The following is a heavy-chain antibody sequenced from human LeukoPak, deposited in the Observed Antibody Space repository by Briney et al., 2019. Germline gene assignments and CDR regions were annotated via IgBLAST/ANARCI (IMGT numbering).Heavy chain of an antibody. J-gene: IGHJ4*02. CDR2: IYYSGST. V-gene: IGHV4-39*01. Sequence: SETLSLTCTVSGGSISSSSYYWGWIRQPPGKGLEWIGSIYYSGSTYYNPSLKSRVTTSVDTSKNQFSLKLSSVTAADTAVYYCARATTVTPDYWGQGTLVTVST. D-gene: IGHD4-17*01. CDR1: GGSISSSSYY. CDR3: ARATTVTPDY.